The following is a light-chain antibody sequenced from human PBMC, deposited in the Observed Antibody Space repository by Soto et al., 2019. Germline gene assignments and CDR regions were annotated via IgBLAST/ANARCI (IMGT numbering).Light chain of an antibody. CDR2: RNN. CDR1: SSNIGSNY. CDR3: AAWDDSLSGVV. J-gene: IGLJ2*01. Sequence: QSVLTQQPSASGTPGQRVTISCSGSSSNIGSNYVYWYQQLPGTAPKLLIYRNNQRPSVVPDRFSGSKSGTSASLAISGLRSEDEADYHCAAWDDSLSGVVFGGGTKLTVL. V-gene: IGLV1-47*01.